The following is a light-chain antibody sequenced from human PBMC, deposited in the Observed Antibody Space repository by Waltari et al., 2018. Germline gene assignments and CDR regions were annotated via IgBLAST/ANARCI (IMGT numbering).Light chain of an antibody. Sequence: QSVLTQPPSVSEAPRQRVTISCSGRSPNIGKNGVNWYQHPPGEAPKLLIFFDALLPSGVSDRFSGSKSGTSASLAISGLQPQDEADYYCSTWDDSLNAWVFGGGTKLTVL. V-gene: IGLV1-36*01. CDR1: SPNIGKNG. CDR3: STWDDSLNAWV. CDR2: FDA. J-gene: IGLJ3*02.